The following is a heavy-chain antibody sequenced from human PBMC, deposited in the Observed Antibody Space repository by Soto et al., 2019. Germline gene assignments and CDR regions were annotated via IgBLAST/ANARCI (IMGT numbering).Heavy chain of an antibody. D-gene: IGHD3-3*01. V-gene: IGHV3-21*01. CDR2: ISGSGNYT. Sequence: PGGSLRLSCAASGFTFSTYSMNWVRQAPGKGLEWVSSISGSGNYTHYADFLRGRFTISRDNAKTSLYLQMNSLRAEDTAVYYCARGDYTFWSGYPPFDFWGQGTLVTVSS. J-gene: IGHJ4*02. CDR1: GFTFSTYS. CDR3: ARGDYTFWSGYPPFDF.